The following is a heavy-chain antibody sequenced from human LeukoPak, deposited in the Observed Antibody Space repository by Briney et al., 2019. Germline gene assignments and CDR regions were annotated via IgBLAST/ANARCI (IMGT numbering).Heavy chain of an antibody. J-gene: IGHJ4*02. CDR1: GYTFTGYY. CDR3: ARARWRYAGDY. Sequence: ASVRVCCKASGYTFTGYYMHWVRQAPGQGLEWMGWINPNSGGTNYAQKFQGRVTMTRDTSVSTASMELSRLRSGATAAYYCARARWRYAGDYWGQGTLVTVSS. D-gene: IGHD2-2*01. CDR2: INPNSGGT. V-gene: IGHV1-2*02.